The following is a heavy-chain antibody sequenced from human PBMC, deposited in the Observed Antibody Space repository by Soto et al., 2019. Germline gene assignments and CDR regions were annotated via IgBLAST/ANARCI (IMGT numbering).Heavy chain of an antibody. Sequence: QVQLVQSGAELKKPGSSVQVSCQASGGTFSSYAVIWVRRAPGHGFEWIGGTIPQFRTSNYAQKFQGRVTVTTERSTNTAYMELKNLKSEDTAVYFCARVVVPGFGSYYGPDVWGQGTTVTVSS. J-gene: IGHJ6*02. CDR1: GGTFSSYA. V-gene: IGHV1-69*06. CDR3: ARVVVPGFGSYYGPDV. D-gene: IGHD2-21*01. CDR2: TIPQFRTS.